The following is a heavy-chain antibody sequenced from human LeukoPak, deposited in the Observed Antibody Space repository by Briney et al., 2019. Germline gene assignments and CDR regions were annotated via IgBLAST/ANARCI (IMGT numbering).Heavy chain of an antibody. J-gene: IGHJ4*02. V-gene: IGHV3-48*03. D-gene: IGHD4-17*01. Sequence: GGSLRLSCAASGFTFSGHEMNWVRQTPGKGLEWLSYISTTGSTIYYADSVKGRFTISRDNAKNSLYLQMNSLRAEDTAIYYCARADPYGDSTPDYWGQGTPVTVSS. CDR2: ISTTGSTI. CDR1: GFTFSGHE. CDR3: ARADPYGDSTPDY.